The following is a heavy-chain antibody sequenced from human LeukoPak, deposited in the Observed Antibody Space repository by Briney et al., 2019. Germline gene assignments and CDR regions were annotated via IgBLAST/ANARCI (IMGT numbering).Heavy chain of an antibody. D-gene: IGHD3-22*01. V-gene: IGHV1-2*04. CDR3: ARGYYYDSSGYYYYY. J-gene: IGHJ4*02. Sequence: ASVKVSCKASGYTFTGYYMHWVRQAPGQGLEWMGWINPNSGGTNYAQKFQGWVTMTRDTSISTAYMELSRLRSDDTAVYYCARGYYYDSSGYYYYYWGQGTLVTVSS. CDR1: GYTFTGYY. CDR2: INPNSGGT.